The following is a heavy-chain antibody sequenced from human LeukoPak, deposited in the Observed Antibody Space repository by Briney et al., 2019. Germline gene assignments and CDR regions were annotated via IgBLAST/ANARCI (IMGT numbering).Heavy chain of an antibody. D-gene: IGHD3-10*01. J-gene: IGHJ6*03. CDR2: INHSGGT. Sequence: PSETLSLTCTVSGGSISSGDYYWSWIRQPPGKGLEWIGEINHSGGTNYNPSLKSRVTISVDTSKNQFSLKLSSVTAADTAVYYCARRFYYYYYYMDVWGKGTTVTVSS. V-gene: IGHV4-39*07. CDR3: ARRFYYYYYYMDV. CDR1: GGSISSGDYY.